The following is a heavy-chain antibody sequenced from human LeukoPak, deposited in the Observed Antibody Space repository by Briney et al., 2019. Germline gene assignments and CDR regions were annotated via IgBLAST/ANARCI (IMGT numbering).Heavy chain of an antibody. CDR1: GGTFSSYA. CDR2: IIPILGIA. Sequence: GASVKVSCKASGGTFSSYAISWVRQAPGQGLEWMGRIIPILGIADYAQKFQGRVTITADKSTSTAYMELSSLRSEDTAVYYCAREFCSSTSCYTGFDYWGQGTLVTVSS. D-gene: IGHD2-2*01. J-gene: IGHJ4*02. CDR3: AREFCSSTSCYTGFDY. V-gene: IGHV1-69*04.